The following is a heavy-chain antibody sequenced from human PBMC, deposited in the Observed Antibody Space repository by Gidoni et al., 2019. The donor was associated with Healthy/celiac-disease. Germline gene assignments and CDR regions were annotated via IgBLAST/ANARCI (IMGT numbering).Heavy chain of an antibody. CDR2: ISWKSGSI. V-gene: IGHV3-9*01. D-gene: IGHD6-6*01. Sequence: EVQLVESGGGLVQPGRSLRLSCAASVFTFDDYAMHWVRQAPGKGLEWVSGISWKSGSIGYADSVKGRFTISRDNAKNSLYLQMNSLRAEDTALYYCAKETREYSSFIFPYGMDVWGQGTTVTVSS. CDR3: AKETREYSSFIFPYGMDV. J-gene: IGHJ6*02. CDR1: VFTFDDYA.